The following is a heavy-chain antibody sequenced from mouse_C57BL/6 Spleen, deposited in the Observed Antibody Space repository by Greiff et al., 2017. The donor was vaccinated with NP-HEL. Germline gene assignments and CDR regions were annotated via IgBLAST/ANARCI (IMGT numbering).Heavy chain of an antibody. CDR2: IDPSDSYT. D-gene: IGHD2-5*01. Sequence: QVQLKQPGAELVMPGASVKLSCKASGYTFTSYWMHWVKQRPGQGLEWIGEIDPSDSYTNYNQKFKGKSTLTVDKSSSTAYMQLSSLTSEDSAVYYCARRSNYGDYFDYWGQGTTLTVSS. CDR1: GYTFTSYW. CDR3: ARRSNYGDYFDY. J-gene: IGHJ2*01. V-gene: IGHV1-69*01.